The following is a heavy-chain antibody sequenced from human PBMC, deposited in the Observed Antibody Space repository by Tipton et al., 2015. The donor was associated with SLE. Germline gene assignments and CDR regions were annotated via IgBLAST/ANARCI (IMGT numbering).Heavy chain of an antibody. D-gene: IGHD2-2*01. Sequence: GSLRLSCAASGFTFSSYSMSWVRQAPGKGLEWVSAISGSGGSTYYADSVKGRFTISRDNSKNTLYLQMNSLRAEDTAVYYCAKDSKYQLLYFDYWGQGTLVTVSS. CDR3: AKDSKYQLLYFDY. J-gene: IGHJ4*02. V-gene: IGHV3-23*01. CDR1: GFTFSSYS. CDR2: ISGSGGST.